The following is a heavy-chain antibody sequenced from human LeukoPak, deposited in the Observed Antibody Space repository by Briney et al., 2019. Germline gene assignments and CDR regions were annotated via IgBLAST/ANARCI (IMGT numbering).Heavy chain of an antibody. V-gene: IGHV3-30*03. Sequence: PGRSLRLSCAASGFTFSSYGMHWVRQAPGRGLEWVAVISYDGSNKYYADSVKGRFTISRDNSKNTLYLQMNSLRAEDTAVYYCARYKYQLPNPFYFDYWGQGTLVTVSS. J-gene: IGHJ4*02. D-gene: IGHD2-2*01. CDR3: ARYKYQLPNPFYFDY. CDR2: ISYDGSNK. CDR1: GFTFSSYG.